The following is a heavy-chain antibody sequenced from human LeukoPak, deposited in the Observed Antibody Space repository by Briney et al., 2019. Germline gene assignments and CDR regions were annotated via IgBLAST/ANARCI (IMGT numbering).Heavy chain of an antibody. Sequence: SETLSLTCTVSGGSISGYYWSWIRQPPGKGLGWIGYIYYSGSTNYNPSLKSRVTISINTSKNQFSLKLTSVTAADTAVYYCARRYDYHWFDPWGQGTLVTVSS. CDR2: IYYSGST. CDR1: GGSISGYY. CDR3: ARRYDYHWFDP. D-gene: IGHD4-11*01. J-gene: IGHJ5*02. V-gene: IGHV4-59*08.